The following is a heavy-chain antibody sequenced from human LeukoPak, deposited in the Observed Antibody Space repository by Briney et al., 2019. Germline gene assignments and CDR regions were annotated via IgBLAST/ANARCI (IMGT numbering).Heavy chain of an antibody. D-gene: IGHD6-6*01. V-gene: IGHV1-8*01. Sequence: GASVKVSCKASGYSFTSYEISWVRQATGQGLEWMGWMNPHSGNRGYAQKFQGRLIMTRDTSMGTAFMELSSLRSDDTAVYYCARGRGARVNYYYYMDVWGKGTTVTVSS. CDR2: MNPHSGNR. CDR1: GYSFTSYE. J-gene: IGHJ6*03. CDR3: ARGRGARVNYYYYMDV.